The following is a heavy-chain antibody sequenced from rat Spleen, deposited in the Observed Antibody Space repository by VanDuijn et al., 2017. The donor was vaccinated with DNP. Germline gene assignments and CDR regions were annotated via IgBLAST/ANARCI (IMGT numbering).Heavy chain of an antibody. CDR1: GLTFNNYW. CDR3: TRDEAALVAY. D-gene: IGHD1-2*01. CDR2: ITSSGGSA. Sequence: EVRLVESGGGLVQPGRSLKLSCAASGLTFNNYWMTWIRQVPGKGLEWVASITSSGGSAYHPDSVKGRFTISRDNAKSTLYLQMNSLRSEDTATYYCTRDEAALVAYWGQGTLVTVSS. V-gene: IGHV5-31*01. J-gene: IGHJ3*01.